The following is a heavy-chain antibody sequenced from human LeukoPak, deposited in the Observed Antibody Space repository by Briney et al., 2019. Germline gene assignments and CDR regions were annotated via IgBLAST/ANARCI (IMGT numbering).Heavy chain of an antibody. D-gene: IGHD6-6*01. CDR1: GYTFTSYG. J-gene: IGHJ4*02. CDR3: ARMAVVAARNY. Sequence: ASVKVSCKASGYTFTSYGISWVRQAPGQGLEWMGWINPNSGGTNYAQKFQGRVTMTRDTSISTAYMELSRLRSDDTAVYYCARMAVVAARNYWGQGALVTVSS. V-gene: IGHV1-2*02. CDR2: INPNSGGT.